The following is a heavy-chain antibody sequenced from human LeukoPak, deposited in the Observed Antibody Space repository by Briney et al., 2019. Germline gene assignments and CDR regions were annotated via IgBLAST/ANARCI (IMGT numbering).Heavy chain of an antibody. V-gene: IGHV5-10-1*01. CDR1: GYSFTSYW. Sequence: PGESLKISCKGSGYSFTSYWISWVRQMPGKGLEWMGRIDPSDSYTNYSPSSQGHVTISADKSISTAYLQWSSLKASDTAMYYCARANPQQLVPDYWGQGTLVTVSS. CDR3: ARANPQQLVPDY. J-gene: IGHJ4*02. D-gene: IGHD6-13*01. CDR2: IDPSDSYT.